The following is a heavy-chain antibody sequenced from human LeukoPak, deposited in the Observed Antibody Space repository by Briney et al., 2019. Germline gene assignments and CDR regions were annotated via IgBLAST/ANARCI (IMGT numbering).Heavy chain of an antibody. CDR3: ARDDVKQKTLFDY. Sequence: PGGSLRLSCAASGFTFSSYSMNWVRQAPGKGLEWVSSISSSSSYIYYADSVKGRFTISRDNAKNSLYLQMNSLRAEDTAVYYCARDDVKQKTLFDYWGQGTLVTVSS. V-gene: IGHV3-21*01. J-gene: IGHJ4*02. D-gene: IGHD1/OR15-1a*01. CDR2: ISSSSSYI. CDR1: GFTFSSYS.